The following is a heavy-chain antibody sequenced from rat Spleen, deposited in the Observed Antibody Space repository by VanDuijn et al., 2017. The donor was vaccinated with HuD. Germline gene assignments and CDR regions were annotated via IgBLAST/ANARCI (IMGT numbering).Heavy chain of an antibody. D-gene: IGHD3-3*01. Sequence: EVQLVESGGGLVQPGSPLKLSCAASGFTFSTNWLNWIRQAPGKGLEWVAFITPDGGTTYYPDTVKGRFVISKDNAKNTGTLQMNNLKSEDTAVYYCTGGGHSALNWFAYLGQGTLVTVSS. CDR2: ITPDGGTT. CDR1: GFTFSTNW. V-gene: IGHV5-35*01. J-gene: IGHJ3*01. CDR3: TGGGHSALNWFAY.